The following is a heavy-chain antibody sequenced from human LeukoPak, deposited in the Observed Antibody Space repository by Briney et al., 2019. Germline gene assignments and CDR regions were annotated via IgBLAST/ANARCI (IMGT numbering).Heavy chain of an antibody. Sequence: SETLPLTCAVYGGSFSGYYWSWIRQPPGKGLEWIGEINHSGSTNYNPSLKSRVTISVDTSKNQFSLKLSSVTAADTAVYYCAMASYCSGGSCYRRRDYWGQGTLVTVSS. V-gene: IGHV4-34*01. CDR3: AMASYCSGGSCYRRRDY. CDR2: INHSGST. J-gene: IGHJ4*02. CDR1: GGSFSGYY. D-gene: IGHD2-15*01.